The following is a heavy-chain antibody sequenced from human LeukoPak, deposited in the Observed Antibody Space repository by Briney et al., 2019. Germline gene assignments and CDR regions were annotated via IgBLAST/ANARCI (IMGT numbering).Heavy chain of an antibody. J-gene: IGHJ4*02. CDR2: ISSSSSYI. D-gene: IGHD2-2*03. V-gene: IGHV3-21*01. CDR3: AIWMGNNADFTGPIDY. CDR1: GFTFSSYS. Sequence: KSGGSLRLSCAASGFTFSSYSMNWVRQAPGKGLEWVSSISSSSSYIYYADSVKGRFIISRDNGKNSLYLQMSSLRAEDTAVYYCAIWMGNNADFTGPIDYWGQGTLVTVSS.